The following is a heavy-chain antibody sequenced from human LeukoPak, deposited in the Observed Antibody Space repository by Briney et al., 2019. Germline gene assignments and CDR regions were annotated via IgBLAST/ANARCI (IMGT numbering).Heavy chain of an antibody. V-gene: IGHV4-4*07. Sequence: PSETLSLTFTVSGSSISSYYCNWIRQPAGKGLEWIGRIYTSGSTNYNPSLKSRVTMSVDTSKSQFSLMLSSVTAADTAVYYCATEREGIHLASWGQGTQVTVSS. J-gene: IGHJ5*02. CDR2: IYTSGST. D-gene: IGHD5-18*01. CDR1: GSSISSYY. CDR3: ATEREGIHLAS.